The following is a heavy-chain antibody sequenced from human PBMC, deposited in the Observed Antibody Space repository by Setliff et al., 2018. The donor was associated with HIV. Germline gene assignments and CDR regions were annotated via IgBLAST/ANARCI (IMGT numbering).Heavy chain of an antibody. CDR1: GFTFSSHG. V-gene: IGHV3-7*03. J-gene: IGHJ4*01. D-gene: IGHD3-22*01. CDR3: ASSRPPDDSSGYLDH. CDR2: IKKDGSDK. Sequence: GGSLRLSCAASGFTFSSHGMTWVRQAPGKGLEWVANIKKDGSDKFYVDSVKGRFAISRDNAKNSLNLEMNSLRAEDTAIYYCASSRPPDDSSGYLDHWGQGTLVTVSS.